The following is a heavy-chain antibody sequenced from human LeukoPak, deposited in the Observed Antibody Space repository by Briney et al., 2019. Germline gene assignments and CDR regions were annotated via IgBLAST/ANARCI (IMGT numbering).Heavy chain of an antibody. CDR1: GGTFCSYA. Sequence: SVKVSCKASGGTFCSYAISWVRQAPGQGLEWMGGIIPIFGTANYAQKFQGRVTITADESTSTAYMELSSLRSEDTAVYYCARTGVVVIPAAIVLGPDDHYMDVWGKGATVTVSS. D-gene: IGHD2-2*02. V-gene: IGHV1-69*01. CDR3: ARTGVVVIPAAIVLGPDDHYMDV. J-gene: IGHJ6*03. CDR2: IIPIFGTA.